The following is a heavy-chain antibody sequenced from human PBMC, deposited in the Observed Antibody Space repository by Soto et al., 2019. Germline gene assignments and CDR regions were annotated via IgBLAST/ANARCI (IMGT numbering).Heavy chain of an antibody. CDR1: GFTFSSYS. D-gene: IGHD6-13*01. J-gene: IGHJ2*01. CDR2: ISSSSSYI. CDR3: ARDWYSSSMVEYFDL. Sequence: EVQLVESGGGLVKPGGSLRLSCAASGFTFSSYSMNWVRQAPGKGLEWVSSISSSSSYIYYADSVKGRFTISRDNAKNSLYLQRNSLRAEDTAVYYCARDWYSSSMVEYFDLWGRGTLVTVSS. V-gene: IGHV3-21*01.